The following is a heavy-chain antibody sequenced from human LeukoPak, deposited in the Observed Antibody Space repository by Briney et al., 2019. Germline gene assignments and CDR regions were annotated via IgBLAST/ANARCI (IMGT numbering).Heavy chain of an antibody. CDR2: IKQDGSEK. J-gene: IGHJ4*02. CDR1: RFSFSSYW. Sequence: GGSLRLSCAASRFSFSSYWMSWVRQGPGKGLEWVATIKQDGSEKDYVDSVKGRFTISRDNAKNSLYLQMSSLRAEDTAVYYCARNVWSRLDYWGQGTLVTVSS. CDR3: ARNVWSRLDY. V-gene: IGHV3-7*05. D-gene: IGHD3-16*01.